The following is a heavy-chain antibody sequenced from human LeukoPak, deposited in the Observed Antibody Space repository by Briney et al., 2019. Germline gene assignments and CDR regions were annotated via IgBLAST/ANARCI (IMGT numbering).Heavy chain of an antibody. CDR1: GFTFSSHG. V-gene: IGHV3-30*02. CDR3: AKRGYSSPYYYMDV. Sequence: GGSLRLSCAPSGFTFSSHGMHWVRQAPGKGLDWVAFIRHDGHTEYYADPVKGRFTISRDNSENTLYLQMNSLRAEDTAVYFCAKRGYSSPYYYMDVWGKGTTVTVSS. J-gene: IGHJ6*03. D-gene: IGHD6-13*01. CDR2: IRHDGHTE.